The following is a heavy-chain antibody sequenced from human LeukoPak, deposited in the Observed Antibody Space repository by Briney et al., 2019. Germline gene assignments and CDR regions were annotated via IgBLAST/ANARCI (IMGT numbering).Heavy chain of an antibody. CDR1: GFTFSNYE. CDR2: ISTGGSTI. CDR3: ARDGTGGWNGDY. J-gene: IGHJ4*02. D-gene: IGHD1-1*01. Sequence: AGSQSVSCAASGFTFSNYEMNWVRQAPGKGLEWISFISTGGSTIYYQDSMHDSFTISKDNAKTSLDLEMNSLRAEDTAAYYCARDGTGGWNGDYWGQGTLVADPS. V-gene: IGHV3-48*03.